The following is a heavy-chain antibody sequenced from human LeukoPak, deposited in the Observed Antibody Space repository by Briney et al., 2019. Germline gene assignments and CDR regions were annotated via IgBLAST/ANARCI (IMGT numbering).Heavy chain of an antibody. CDR3: ARVKVRGAHLDS. J-gene: IGHJ4*02. Sequence: SETLSLTCTVSGGSISSYYWSWIRQPPGKGLEWIGYIYYSGGTNYNPSLKSRVTISVDTSKNQFSLKLRSVTAADTAIYYCARVKVRGAHLDSWGQGTLVTVSS. V-gene: IGHV4-59*01. CDR2: IYYSGGT. D-gene: IGHD3-10*01. CDR1: GGSISSYY.